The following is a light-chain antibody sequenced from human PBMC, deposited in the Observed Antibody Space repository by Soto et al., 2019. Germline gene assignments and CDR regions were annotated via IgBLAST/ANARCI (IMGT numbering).Light chain of an antibody. V-gene: IGKV2-28*01. J-gene: IGKJ3*01. CDR1: QSLLHSNGYNY. Sequence: EIVMTQSPLSLPVTPGEPASISCRSSQSLLHSNGYNYLDWYLQKPGQSPQVLIYLGSNRASGVPDRVSGSGSGTDFTLKISRVEAEDVGIYYCMQGLQTPPIFGPGTKVDIK. CDR3: MQGLQTPPI. CDR2: LGS.